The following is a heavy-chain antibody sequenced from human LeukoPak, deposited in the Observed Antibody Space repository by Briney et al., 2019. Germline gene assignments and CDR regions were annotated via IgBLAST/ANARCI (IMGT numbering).Heavy chain of an antibody. J-gene: IGHJ3*02. D-gene: IGHD2-15*01. V-gene: IGHV3-48*03. Sequence: GGSLRLSCAAFGFTFSDYEMSWVRQAPAEGVEWVSFISTSGRTIYYADSVKGRFTTSRDNANTPQSLKMNSLRAEATADYYGARDGTGSYVQGTFDIWGQGTMVTVSS. CDR3: ARDGTGSYVQGTFDI. CDR2: ISTSGRTI. CDR1: GFTFSDYE.